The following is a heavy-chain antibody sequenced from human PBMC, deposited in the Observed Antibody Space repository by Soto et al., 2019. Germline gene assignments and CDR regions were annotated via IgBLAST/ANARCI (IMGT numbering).Heavy chain of an antibody. CDR2: IYSGGST. D-gene: IGHD3-10*01. CDR3: ARDRFPYGMDV. V-gene: IGHV3-66*01. Sequence: PGGSLRLSCAASGFTVSSNYMSWVRQAPGKGLEWVSVIYSGGSTYYADSVKGRFTISRDNSKNTLYLQMNSLRADDTAMYYCARDRFPYGMDVWGQGTTVTVSS. J-gene: IGHJ6*02. CDR1: GFTVSSNY.